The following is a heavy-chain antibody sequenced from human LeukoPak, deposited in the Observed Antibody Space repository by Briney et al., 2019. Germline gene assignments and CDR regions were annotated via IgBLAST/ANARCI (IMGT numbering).Heavy chain of an antibody. Sequence: SETLSLTCTVSGGSISSSSYYWGWIRQPPGKGLEWIGSIYYSGSTYYNPSLKSRVTISVDTSKNQFSLKLSSVTAADTAVYYCASEYGDYLPLDYWGQGTLVTVSS. J-gene: IGHJ4*02. CDR2: IYYSGST. CDR3: ASEYGDYLPLDY. D-gene: IGHD4-17*01. CDR1: GGSISSSSYY. V-gene: IGHV4-39*01.